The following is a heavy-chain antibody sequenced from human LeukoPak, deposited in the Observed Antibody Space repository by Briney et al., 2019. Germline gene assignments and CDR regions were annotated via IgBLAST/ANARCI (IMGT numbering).Heavy chain of an antibody. J-gene: IGHJ4*02. D-gene: IGHD3-22*01. CDR1: GFTFSSYA. CDR3: AKGTTMIVVVIIIDY. CDR2: ISGSGGST. Sequence: GGSLRLSCAASGFTFSSYAMSWVRQAPGKGLEWVSAISGSGGSTYYADSVKGRFTISRDNSKNTLYLQMNSLRAEDTAVYYCAKGTTMIVVVIIIDYWGQGTLVTVSS. V-gene: IGHV3-23*01.